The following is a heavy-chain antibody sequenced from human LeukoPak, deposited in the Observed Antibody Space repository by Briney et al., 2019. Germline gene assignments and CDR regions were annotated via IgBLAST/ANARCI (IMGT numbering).Heavy chain of an antibody. J-gene: IGHJ4*02. Sequence: KPSETLSLTCTVSGGSISSYYWSWIRQPPGKGLEWIGNIYYSGSTNYNPSLKSRVTISVDTSKNQFSLKLSSVTAADTAVYYCARFFTDYYGSGLDYWGQGTLVTVSS. D-gene: IGHD3-10*01. CDR3: ARFFTDYYGSGLDY. CDR2: IYYSGST. V-gene: IGHV4-59*01. CDR1: GGSISSYY.